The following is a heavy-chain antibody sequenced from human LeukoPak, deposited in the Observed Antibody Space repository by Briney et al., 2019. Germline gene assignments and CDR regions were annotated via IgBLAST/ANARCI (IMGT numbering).Heavy chain of an antibody. J-gene: IGHJ4*02. CDR3: ARGDYYGSGSYYFDY. Sequence: SGTLSLTCAVSGGSISSSNWWSWVRQPPGKGLEWIGEIYHSGSTNYNPSLKSRVTISVDESKNQFSLKLSSVTAADMAVYYCARGDYYGSGSYYFDYWGQGTLVTVSS. CDR1: GGSISSSNW. CDR2: IYHSGST. V-gene: IGHV4-4*02. D-gene: IGHD3-10*01.